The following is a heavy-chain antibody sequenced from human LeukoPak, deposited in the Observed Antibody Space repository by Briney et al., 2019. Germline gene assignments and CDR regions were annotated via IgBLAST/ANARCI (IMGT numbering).Heavy chain of an antibody. CDR2: IDPSDSYT. D-gene: IGHD5-12*01. Sequence: GESLKISCKGSGYSINNYWIGWVRQMPGKGLEWMGRIDPSDSYTNYSPSFQGHVTISADKSISTAYLQWSSLKASDTAMYYCARSRSGYDLDWFDPWGQGTLVTVSS. CDR3: ARSRSGYDLDWFDP. V-gene: IGHV5-10-1*01. J-gene: IGHJ5*02. CDR1: GYSINNYW.